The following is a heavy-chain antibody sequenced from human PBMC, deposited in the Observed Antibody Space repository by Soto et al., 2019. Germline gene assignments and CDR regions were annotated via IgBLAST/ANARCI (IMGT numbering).Heavy chain of an antibody. CDR1: GFTVSSNY. D-gene: IGHD3-16*02. CDR2: IYSGGST. CDR3: AKARCYTTECYGTDS. J-gene: IGHJ4*02. Sequence: GGSLRLSCAASGFTVSSNYMSWVRQAPGKGLEWVSVIYSGGSTYYADSVKGRFTISRHNSKNTLYLQMNSLRAEDTAVYYCAKARCYTTECYGTDSWGKGTLVTVYS. V-gene: IGHV3-53*04.